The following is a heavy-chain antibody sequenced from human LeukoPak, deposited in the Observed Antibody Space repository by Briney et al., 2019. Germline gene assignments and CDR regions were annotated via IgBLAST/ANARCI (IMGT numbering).Heavy chain of an antibody. CDR3: ARGLLAVAGRSFDY. V-gene: IGHV4-38-2*02. CDR2: MYHTGTT. CDR1: GYSISHGYY. J-gene: IGHJ4*02. D-gene: IGHD6-19*01. Sequence: SETLSLTCSVSGYSISHGYYWGWIRQPPGKGLEWIGSMYHTGTTYYNPSLKSRVTISIDTSKNLFSLNLSSVTAADTAVYYCARGLLAVAGRSFDYWGQGTLVTVSS.